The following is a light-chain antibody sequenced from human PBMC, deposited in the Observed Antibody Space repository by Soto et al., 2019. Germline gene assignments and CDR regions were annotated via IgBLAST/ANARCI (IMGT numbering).Light chain of an antibody. CDR2: DAS. CDR1: QSISTW. J-gene: IGKJ2*01. CDR3: QQYNTDSHT. V-gene: IGKV1-5*01. Sequence: DIQMTQSPSTLSAYVGDRVTITCRASQSISTWLAWYQQKPGKAPKVLIYDASSLESGVPSRFSGSGSGTEFTLTISSLQPDDFATYYCQQYNTDSHTFGQGTKLEIK.